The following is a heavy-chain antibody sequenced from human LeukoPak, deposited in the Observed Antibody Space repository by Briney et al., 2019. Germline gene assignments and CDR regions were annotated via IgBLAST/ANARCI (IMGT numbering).Heavy chain of an antibody. Sequence: GGSLRLSCAASGFTFSSYVMSWVRQAPGKGLEWVSVVSGTGDSTYYADSVKGRFTTSRDNSKNTLYLQMNSLRAEDTAVYYCAKLVGATTYWGQGTLVTVSS. V-gene: IGHV3-23*01. J-gene: IGHJ4*02. CDR3: AKLVGATTY. D-gene: IGHD1-26*01. CDR1: GFTFSSYV. CDR2: VSGTGDST.